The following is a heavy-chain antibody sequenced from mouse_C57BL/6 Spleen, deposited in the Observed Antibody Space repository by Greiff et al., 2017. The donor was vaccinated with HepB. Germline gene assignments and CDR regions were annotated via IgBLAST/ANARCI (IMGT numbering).Heavy chain of an antibody. CDR1: GYTFTSYW. CDR2: IYPSDSET. D-gene: IGHD2-3*01. V-gene: IGHV1-61*01. Sequence: QVQLQQPGAELVRPGSSVKLSCKASGYTFTSYWMDWVKQRPGQGLEWIGNIYPSDSETHYNQKFKDKATLTVDKSSSTAYMQLSSLTSEDSAVYYCARSHDGYYVDYWGQGTTLTVSS. J-gene: IGHJ2*01. CDR3: ARSHDGYYVDY.